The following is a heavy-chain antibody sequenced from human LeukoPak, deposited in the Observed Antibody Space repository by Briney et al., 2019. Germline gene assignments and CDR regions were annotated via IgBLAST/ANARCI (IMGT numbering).Heavy chain of an antibody. CDR2: IYTSGST. Sequence: SETLSLTCTVSGGSISSYYWSWIRQPAGKGLEWIGRIYTSGSTNYNPSLKSRVTMSVDTSKNQFSLKLSSVTAADTAAYYCARDLFYDILTDYNYWGQGTLVTVSS. V-gene: IGHV4-4*07. CDR1: GGSISSYY. J-gene: IGHJ4*02. CDR3: ARDLFYDILTDYNY. D-gene: IGHD3-9*01.